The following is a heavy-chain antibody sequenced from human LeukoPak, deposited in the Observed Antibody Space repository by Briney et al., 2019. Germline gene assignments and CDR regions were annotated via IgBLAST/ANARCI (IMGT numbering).Heavy chain of an antibody. J-gene: IGHJ4*02. D-gene: IGHD6-13*01. CDR2: INPNSGGT. CDR1: GYTFTGYC. Sequence: GASVKVSCKASGYTFTGYCLHWVRPAPGQGLEWMGWINPNSGGTRYAEKFQGRVTLTRDTSISTAYMEVSSLRSDDTAVYFCARDLGTPATDAEYFFDQWGQGTLVTVSS. V-gene: IGHV1-2*02. CDR3: ARDLGTPATDAEYFFDQ.